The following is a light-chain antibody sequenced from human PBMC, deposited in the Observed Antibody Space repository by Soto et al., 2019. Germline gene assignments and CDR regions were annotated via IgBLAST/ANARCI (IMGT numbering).Light chain of an antibody. J-gene: IGKJ3*01. Sequence: IVLTQSPGTLSLSPGERATLSCRASQSVGSGYLAWYQQKPGQAPRLLIYGASIRATGLPDRFTGSGSGTHFTLTISRLEPEDFALYYCQQYTTFPFTFGPGTKVDVK. CDR2: GAS. V-gene: IGKV3-20*01. CDR1: QSVGSGY. CDR3: QQYTTFPFT.